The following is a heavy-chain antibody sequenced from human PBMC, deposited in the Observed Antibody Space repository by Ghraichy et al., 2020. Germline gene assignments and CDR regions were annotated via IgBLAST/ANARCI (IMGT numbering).Heavy chain of an antibody. CDR2: IYYSGST. CDR3: ARGKRRYSSSCPLFDY. CDR1: GGSISSGGYY. D-gene: IGHD6-13*01. V-gene: IGHV4-31*03. J-gene: IGHJ4*02. Sequence: SETLSLTCTVSGGSISSGGYYWSWIRQDPGKGLEWIGYIYYSGSTYYNPSLKSRVTISVDTSKNQFSLKLSSVTAADTAVYYCARGKRRYSSSCPLFDYWGQGTLVTVSS.